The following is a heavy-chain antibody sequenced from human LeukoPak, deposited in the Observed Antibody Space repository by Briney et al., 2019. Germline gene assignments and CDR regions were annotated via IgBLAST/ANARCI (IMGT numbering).Heavy chain of an antibody. J-gene: IGHJ4*02. CDR3: ARGRRDDFWSGYPY. D-gene: IGHD3-3*01. V-gene: IGHV1-8*03. CDR1: GYTFTRYD. Sequence: ASVKVSCKASGYTFTRYDINWVRQATGQGLEWMGWMNPNSGNTGYAQKFQGRVTITRNTSISTAYMELSSLRCEDTAVYYCARGRRDDFWSGYPYWGQGTLVTVSS. CDR2: MNPNSGNT.